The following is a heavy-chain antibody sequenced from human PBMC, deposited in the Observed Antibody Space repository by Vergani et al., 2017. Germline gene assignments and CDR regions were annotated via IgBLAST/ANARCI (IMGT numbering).Heavy chain of an antibody. D-gene: IGHD5-18*01. CDR3: ARQVPGYSYGQGYYFDY. J-gene: IGHJ4*02. V-gene: IGHV4-38-2*01. Sequence: QVQLQESGPGLVKPSETLSLTCAVSGYSISSGYYWGWIRQPPGKGLEWIGRIYHSGSTYYNPSLKSRVTISVDTSKNQFSLKLSSETAADTAVYYCARQVPGYSYGQGYYFDYWGQGTLVTVSS. CDR1: GYSISSGYY. CDR2: IYHSGST.